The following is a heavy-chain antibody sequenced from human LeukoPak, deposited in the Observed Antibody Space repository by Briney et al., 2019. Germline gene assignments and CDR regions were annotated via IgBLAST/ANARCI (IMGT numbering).Heavy chain of an antibody. CDR2: ISAYNGHT. V-gene: IGHV1-18*01. D-gene: IGHD1-26*01. J-gene: IGHJ4*02. CDR1: GYTFVNHG. CDR3: ARSSREPGDY. Sequence: ASVKVSCKASGYTFVNHGTSWVRLAPGQGLEWMGWISAYNGHTKFAQKVQDRVTMTTDTSTSTAYLELRSLRSDDTAVYYCARSSREPGDYWGQGTLVTVSS.